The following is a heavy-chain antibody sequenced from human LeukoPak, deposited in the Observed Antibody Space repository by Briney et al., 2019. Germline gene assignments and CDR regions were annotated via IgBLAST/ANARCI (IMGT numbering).Heavy chain of an antibody. J-gene: IGHJ5*02. CDR2: IGSGADL. CDR3: ARDWTPHNRVYDCLDA. Sequence: GGSLRLSCVGSGFAFGVHAMSWVRQAPGKGPEWVATIGSGADLFYAESVKGRFTISRDDPRNTVWLQMNSLRAEDTALYYCARDWTPHNRVYDCLDAWGQGTQVTVSS. CDR1: GFAFGVHA. D-gene: IGHD3-16*01. V-gene: IGHV3-23*01.